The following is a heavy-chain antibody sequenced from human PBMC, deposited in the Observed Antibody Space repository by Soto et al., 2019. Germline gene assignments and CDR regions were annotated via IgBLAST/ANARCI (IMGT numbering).Heavy chain of an antibody. CDR1: GLTFSSYS. CDR3: ARDIRSYFMIRSPYLSPDF. CDR2: ISRSSSYQ. Sequence: GGSLRISCAASGLTFSSYSMNWVRQAPGKEMEWVSSISRSSSYQYYADSVKGRFTIYRANAKNSLYLQMNSLRAEDTAVYYCARDIRSYFMIRSPYLSPDFWGQGPLV. D-gene: IGHD3-16*01. V-gene: IGHV3-21*01. J-gene: IGHJ4*02.